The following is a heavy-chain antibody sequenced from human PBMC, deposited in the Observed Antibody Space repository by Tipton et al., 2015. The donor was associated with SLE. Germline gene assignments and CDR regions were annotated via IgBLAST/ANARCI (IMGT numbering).Heavy chain of an antibody. Sequence: SLRLSCAASGFNYDEYAMHWVRQAPGKGLEWVSSISWNSGIIDYADSVKGRFTISRDDAKNSLYLQMNSLRAADTAVYYCARDSDHSSGWFPSLFDWGQGTLVTVSS. J-gene: IGHJ4*02. CDR2: ISWNSGII. V-gene: IGHV3-9*01. CDR3: ARDSDHSSGWFPSLFD. CDR1: GFNYDEYA. D-gene: IGHD6-19*01.